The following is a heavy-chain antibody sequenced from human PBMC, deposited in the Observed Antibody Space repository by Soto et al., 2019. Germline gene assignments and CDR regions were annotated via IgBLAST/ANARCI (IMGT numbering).Heavy chain of an antibody. V-gene: IGHV4-4*07. CDR3: ARASRCKSEYECFAWLDF. CDR2: IFPSGDS. D-gene: IGHD6-6*01. Sequence: QVLLQESGPGLVKPSETLSLTCIVSGGSISSLYWAWIRQPAGKGLEWIGRIFPSGDSNYNPSLTSRVSMSLDTPKNQFSLTVTSVTAADTAVYYCARASRCKSEYECFAWLDFWGQGILVTVSS. J-gene: IGHJ4*02. CDR1: GGSISSLY.